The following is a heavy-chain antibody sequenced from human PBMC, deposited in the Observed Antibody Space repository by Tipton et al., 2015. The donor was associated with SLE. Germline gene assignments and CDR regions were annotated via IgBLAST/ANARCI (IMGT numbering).Heavy chain of an antibody. CDR3: ARDWTAMGNYYYYGMDV. CDR1: GDSMSEYY. J-gene: IGHJ6*02. CDR2: IHYGGST. V-gene: IGHV4-59*12. D-gene: IGHD5-18*01. Sequence: TLSLTCTVSGDSMSEYYCSWIRQTPGKGLEWIGYIHYGGSTYYNPSLKSRVTISVDTSKNQFSLKLSSVTAADTAVYYCARDWTAMGNYYYYGMDVWGQGTTVTVSS.